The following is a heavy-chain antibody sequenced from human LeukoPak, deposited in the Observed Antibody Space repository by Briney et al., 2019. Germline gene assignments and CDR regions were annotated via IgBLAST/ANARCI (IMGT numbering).Heavy chain of an antibody. V-gene: IGHV3-23*01. J-gene: IGHJ4*02. CDR3: AKSGPYYFDY. Sequence: GGSLGLSCAASGFTFRSYGMSWVRQAPGEGLEWVSTITESGGGAYYADSVKGRFTISRDNSKNTVYLQMNSLRAEDTAVYYCAKSGPYYFDYWGQGTLVTVSS. CDR2: ITESGGGA. CDR1: GFTFRSYG.